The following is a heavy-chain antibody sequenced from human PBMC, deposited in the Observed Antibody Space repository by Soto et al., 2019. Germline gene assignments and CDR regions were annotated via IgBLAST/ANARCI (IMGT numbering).Heavy chain of an antibody. J-gene: IGHJ3*01. CDR1: GFTFSSYA. CDR2: VGTGGTA. V-gene: IGHV3-23*01. D-gene: IGHD3-16*01. CDR3: LCFGCVVSCHPGVFDV. Sequence: GGSLRLSCAASGFTFSSYAMSWVRQAPGKGLEWVSAVGTGGTAYYADSVKGRFTITRDNSKNTLYLQMNSLRAEDKAVYFWLCFGCVVSCHPGVFDV.